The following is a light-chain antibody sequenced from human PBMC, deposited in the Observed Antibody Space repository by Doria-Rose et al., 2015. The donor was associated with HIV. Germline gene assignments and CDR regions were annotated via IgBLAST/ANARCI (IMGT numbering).Light chain of an antibody. Sequence: TQAPGTLALSPGERATLSCRASQSFCSTYLAWYQQKPGQAPSLLIYDGSTRATGIPDRFSASGSRADFTLTINRLEPEDFAPYYCHQYGTSWTFGQGTKVEI. CDR3: HQYGTSWT. V-gene: IGKV3-20*01. CDR1: QSFCSTY. CDR2: DGS. J-gene: IGKJ1*01.